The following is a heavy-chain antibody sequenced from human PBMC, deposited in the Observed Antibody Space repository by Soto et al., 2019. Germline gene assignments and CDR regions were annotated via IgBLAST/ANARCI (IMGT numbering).Heavy chain of an antibody. D-gene: IGHD6-13*01. V-gene: IGHV3-23*01. J-gene: IGHJ6*02. CDR3: AREEGWSSSWYNYYYGMDV. CDR2: ISGSGGST. CDR1: GFTFSSYA. Sequence: GGSLRLSCAASGFTFSSYAMSWVRQAPGKGLEWVSAISGSGGSTYYADSVKGRFTISRDNSKDTLYLQMNSLRAADTAVYYCAREEGWSSSWYNYYYGMDVWGQGTTVTVSS.